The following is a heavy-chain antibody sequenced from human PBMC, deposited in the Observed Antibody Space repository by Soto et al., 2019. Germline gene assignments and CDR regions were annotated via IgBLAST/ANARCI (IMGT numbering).Heavy chain of an antibody. Sequence: QVQLVESGGGVVQPGRSLRLSCSASGFTFSSYGMHWVRQAPGKELDWVAMIWNDGSDEYYADSVKGRFTISRDNSKKTLYLQMNSLRVEDKAVYYCAREDLGGHDSDAFDIWGQGTMVTVSS. CDR2: IWNDGSDE. CDR3: AREDLGGHDSDAFDI. D-gene: IGHD5-12*01. V-gene: IGHV3-33*01. J-gene: IGHJ3*02. CDR1: GFTFSSYG.